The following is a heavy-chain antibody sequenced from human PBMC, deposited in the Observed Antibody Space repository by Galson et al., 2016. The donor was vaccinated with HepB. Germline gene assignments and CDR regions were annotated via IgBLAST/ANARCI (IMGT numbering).Heavy chain of an antibody. Sequence: SCKASGYSFTGYYVHWVRQAPGQGLEWMGGIHPNSGDTIYARKFQAWVTITRDTSSSIVYMELRRLTSDDTAMFYCAREMSGGLSYLDYWGQGTLVTVSS. V-gene: IGHV1-2*04. J-gene: IGHJ4*02. CDR1: GYSFTGYY. D-gene: IGHD3-16*01. CDR2: IHPNSGDT. CDR3: AREMSGGLSYLDY.